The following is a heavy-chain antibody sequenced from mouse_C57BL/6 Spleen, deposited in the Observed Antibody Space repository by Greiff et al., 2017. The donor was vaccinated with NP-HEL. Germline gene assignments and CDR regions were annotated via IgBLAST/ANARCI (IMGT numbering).Heavy chain of an antibody. Sequence: VQLQQSGPELVKPGASVKISCKASGYAFSSSWMNWVKQRPGKGLEWIGRIYPGDGDTNYNGKFKGKATLTADKSSSTAYMQLSSLTSEDSAVYFCARGEAYYSNYVPFAYWGQGTLVTVSA. V-gene: IGHV1-82*01. J-gene: IGHJ3*01. CDR3: ARGEAYYSNYVPFAY. CDR2: IYPGDGDT. CDR1: GYAFSSSW. D-gene: IGHD2-5*01.